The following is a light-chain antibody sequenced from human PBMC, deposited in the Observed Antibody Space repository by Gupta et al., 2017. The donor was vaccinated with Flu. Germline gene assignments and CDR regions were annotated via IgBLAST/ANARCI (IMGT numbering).Light chain of an antibody. CDR1: QSISTY. Sequence: SPANLSLAPGERATRSCRASQSISTYLEWYQQKPGQTPRLIIYGASNRANGIPDRFSGSGSGTDFTLTSSSREPEDFAVYYWQQRSDLITFGGGTKVEI. CDR2: GAS. CDR3: QQRSDLIT. J-gene: IGKJ4*01. V-gene: IGKV3-11*01.